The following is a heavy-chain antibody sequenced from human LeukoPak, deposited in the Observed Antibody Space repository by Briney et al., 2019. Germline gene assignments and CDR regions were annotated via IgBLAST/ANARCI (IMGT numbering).Heavy chain of an antibody. Sequence: KDGESLKISCKASGYSFTTFWTGWVRPMPGKGLEWMGIIYPGDSETRYSPSFQGQVTISADKSISTAYLQWSSLKASDTAIYYCARNDYGPNTGFVKNYYYGMDVWGQGTAVTVSS. CDR1: GYSFTTFW. D-gene: IGHD4/OR15-4a*01. CDR3: ARNDYGPNTGFVKNYYYGMDV. CDR2: IYPGDSET. V-gene: IGHV5-51*01. J-gene: IGHJ6*02.